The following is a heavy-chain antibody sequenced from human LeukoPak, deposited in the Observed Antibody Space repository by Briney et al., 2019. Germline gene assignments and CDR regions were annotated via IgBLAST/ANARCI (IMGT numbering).Heavy chain of an antibody. D-gene: IGHD3-9*01. CDR1: GFTFTSYA. CDR3: ARDGYDILTGSKVRGWFDP. J-gene: IGHJ5*02. CDR2: INAGNGNT. V-gene: IGHV1-3*01. Sequence: PGGSLRLSCAASGFTFTSYAMHWVRQAPGQRLEWMGWINAGNGNTKYSQKFQGRVTITRDTSASTAYMELSSLRSEDTAVYYCARDGYDILTGSKVRGWFDPWGQGTLVTVSS.